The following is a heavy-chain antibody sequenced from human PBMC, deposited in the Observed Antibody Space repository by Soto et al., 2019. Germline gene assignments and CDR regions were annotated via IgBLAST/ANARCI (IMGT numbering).Heavy chain of an antibody. CDR2: IKQDGSEK. D-gene: IGHD2-15*01. V-gene: IGHV3-7*01. CDR3: ARVSRDIVVVVAATPDDAFDI. CDR1: GFTFSSYW. J-gene: IGHJ3*02. Sequence: GGSLRLSCAASGFTFSSYWMSWVRQAPGKGLEWVANIKQDGSEKYYVDSVKGRFTISRDNAKNSLYLQMNSLRAEDTAVYYCARVSRDIVVVVAATPDDAFDIWGQGTMVTVSS.